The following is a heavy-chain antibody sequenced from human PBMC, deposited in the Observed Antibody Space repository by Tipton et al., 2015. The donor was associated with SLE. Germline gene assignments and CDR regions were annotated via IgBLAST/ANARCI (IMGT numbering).Heavy chain of an antibody. V-gene: IGHV4-38-2*02. J-gene: IGHJ5*02. Sequence: TLSLTCAVSGYSITSAVYWGWVRQPPGKGLEWVGSLYHRGSTYYNSSLKSRGTISTDTSKNEIYLKLTSVTATDTAVYFCAGDPYDSIWRTGWFDPWGHVTLVTVSS. CDR2: LYHRGST. D-gene: IGHD6-13*01. CDR3: AGDPYDSIWRTGWFDP. CDR1: GYSITSAVY.